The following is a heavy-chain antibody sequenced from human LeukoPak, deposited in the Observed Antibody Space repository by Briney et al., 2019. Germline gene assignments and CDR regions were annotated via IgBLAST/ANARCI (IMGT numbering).Heavy chain of an antibody. J-gene: IGHJ4*02. CDR2: FDPEDGET. CDR1: GYTLTELS. D-gene: IGHD3-10*01. V-gene: IGHV1-24*01. CDR3: ATYGSGNFDY. Sequence: GPQVKVSCKVSGYTLTELSMHWVRQAPGKGLEWMGGFDPEDGETIYAQKFQGRVTMTEDTSTDTAYMELSSLRSEDTAVYYCATYGSGNFDYWGQGTLVTVSS.